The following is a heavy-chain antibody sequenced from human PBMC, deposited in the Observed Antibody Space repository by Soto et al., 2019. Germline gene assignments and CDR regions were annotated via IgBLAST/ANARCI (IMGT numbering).Heavy chain of an antibody. V-gene: IGHV3-23*01. Sequence: PGGSLRLTCAASGFTFSSYAMSWVRQAPGKGLEWVSAISGSGGSTYYADSVKGRFTISRDNSKNTLYLQMNSLRAEDTAVYYRAWYYYVRSGYYPGGFDIWGHGPLVTV. D-gene: IGHD3-22*01. J-gene: IGHJ3*02. CDR1: GFTFSSYA. CDR3: AWYYYVRSGYYPGGFDI. CDR2: ISGSGGST.